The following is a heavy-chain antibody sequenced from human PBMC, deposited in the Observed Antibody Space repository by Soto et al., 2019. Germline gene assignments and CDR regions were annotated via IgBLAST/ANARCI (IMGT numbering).Heavy chain of an antibody. CDR3: ARALPPAALYGMDV. V-gene: IGHV1-69*01. CDR1: GGTFSSYA. CDR2: IIPIFGTA. J-gene: IGHJ6*02. D-gene: IGHD2-2*01. Sequence: QVQLVQSGAEVKKPGSSVKVSCKASGGTFSSYAISWVRQAPGQGLEWTGGIIPIFGTANYAQKFQGRVTITADESTSTAYMELSSLRSEDTAVYYCARALPPAALYGMDVWGQGTTVTVSS.